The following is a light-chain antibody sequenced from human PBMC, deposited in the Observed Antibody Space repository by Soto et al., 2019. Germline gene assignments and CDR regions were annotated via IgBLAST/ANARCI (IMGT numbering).Light chain of an antibody. J-gene: IGKJ4*01. CDR3: EYYGKSVI. CDR2: GTS. CDR1: ESISNNH. Sequence: EIVLTQSPDTLSLSPGERVTLSCRTSESISNNHLAWYQQKPGQAPRLLIHGTSNRATGIPDRFSGSGSGTDFTLTSRRLEPEDFAVYYCEYYGKSVIFGGGTKVEIK. V-gene: IGKV3-20*01.